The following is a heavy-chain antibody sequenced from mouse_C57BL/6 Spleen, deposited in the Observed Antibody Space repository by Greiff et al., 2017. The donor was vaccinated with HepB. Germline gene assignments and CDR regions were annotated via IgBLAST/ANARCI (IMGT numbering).Heavy chain of an antibody. CDR2: IYPGDGDT. Sequence: VQLQQSGPELVKPGASVKISCTASGYAFSSSWMNWVKQSPGKGLEWIGRIYPGDGDTNYNGTFKGKATLTADKSSNTTYVQLTSLTSEDSAVYFCARNNYYRHYWGQGTTLTVSS. D-gene: IGHD1-1*01. CDR1: GYAFSSSW. J-gene: IGHJ2*01. V-gene: IGHV1-82*01. CDR3: ARNNYYRHY.